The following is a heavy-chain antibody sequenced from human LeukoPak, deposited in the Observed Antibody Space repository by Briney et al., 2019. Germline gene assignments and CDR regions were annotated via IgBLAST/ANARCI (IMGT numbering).Heavy chain of an antibody. D-gene: IGHD3-16*02. Sequence: PGGSLRLSCAASGFTFSNALMSWVRQAPGKGLEWVSAISGSGGSTYYADSVKGRFTISRDNSKNTLYLQMNSLRAEDTAVYYCAKATVLIFWGSYRTSPYYFDYWGQGTLVTVSS. J-gene: IGHJ4*02. V-gene: IGHV3-23*01. CDR3: AKATVLIFWGSYRTSPYYFDY. CDR2: ISGSGGST. CDR1: GFTFSNAL.